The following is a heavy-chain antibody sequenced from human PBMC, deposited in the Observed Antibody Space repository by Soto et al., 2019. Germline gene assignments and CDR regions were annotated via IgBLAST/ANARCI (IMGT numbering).Heavy chain of an antibody. CDR1: GFTFSSYG. CDR3: AKEMGQYFYDSSGYFDY. J-gene: IGHJ4*02. D-gene: IGHD3-22*01. CDR2: ISYDGSNK. V-gene: IGHV3-30*18. Sequence: GGSLRLSCAASGFTFSSYGMHWVRQAPGKGLEWVAVISYDGSNKYYADSVKGRFTISRDNSKNTLYLQMNSLRAEDTAVYYCAKEMGQYFYDSSGYFDYWGQGTLVTVSS.